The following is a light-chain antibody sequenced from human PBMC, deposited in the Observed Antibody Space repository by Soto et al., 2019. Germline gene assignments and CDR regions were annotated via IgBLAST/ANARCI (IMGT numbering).Light chain of an antibody. Sequence: QSVLTQPASVSGSPGQSVAISCTGTSSDVGGYNYVSWYQQHPGKAPKLMIYEVNKRPSGVPDRLSGSKSGNTASLTVSGLQAEDEADYYCSSYAGSSNVFGTGTKVTV. CDR1: SSDVGGYNY. J-gene: IGLJ1*01. CDR3: SSYAGSSNV. CDR2: EVN. V-gene: IGLV2-8*01.